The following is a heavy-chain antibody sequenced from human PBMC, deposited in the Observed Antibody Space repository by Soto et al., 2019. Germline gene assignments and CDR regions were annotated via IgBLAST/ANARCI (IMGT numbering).Heavy chain of an antibody. Sequence: QVQLVESGGGVVQPGRSLRLSCAASGFTFSPYAMHWVRQAPGKGLEWVAVISFDGRKTYYADSMKGRFTISRDNSKDTLHLQMNSLRAEDTAVYRCATLESDTGNLYYFDYWGQGTLVTVSS. CDR3: ATLESDTGNLYYFDY. D-gene: IGHD3-10*01. CDR1: GFTFSPYA. J-gene: IGHJ4*02. CDR2: ISFDGRKT. V-gene: IGHV3-30*04.